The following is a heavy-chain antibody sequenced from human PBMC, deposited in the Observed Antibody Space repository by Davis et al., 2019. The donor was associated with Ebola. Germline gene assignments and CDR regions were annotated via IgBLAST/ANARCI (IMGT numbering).Heavy chain of an antibody. CDR3: ARATLGPDY. Sequence: PGGSLRLSCAASGFTFSSYWMSWARQAPGKGLEWVANIKQDGNEKYYVDSVKGRFTISRDNAKNSVYLQMNSLRAEDTAVYYCARATLGPDYWGQGTLVTVSS. D-gene: IGHD3-16*01. CDR2: IKQDGNEK. J-gene: IGHJ4*02. CDR1: GFTFSSYW. V-gene: IGHV3-7*03.